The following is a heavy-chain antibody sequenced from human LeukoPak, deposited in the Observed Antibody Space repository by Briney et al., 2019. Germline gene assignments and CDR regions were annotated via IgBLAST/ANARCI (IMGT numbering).Heavy chain of an antibody. D-gene: IGHD3-10*01. V-gene: IGHV3-23*01. J-gene: IGHJ5*02. CDR1: GFTFSSYA. CDR2: ISGSGGST. Sequence: PGGSLRLSCAASGFTFSSYAMSWVRQAPGKGLEWVSAISGSGGSTYYADSVKGRFTISRDNSKNTLYLQMNSLRAEDTAVYYCARQSYSYYGSGSYDNWFDPWGQGTLVTVSS. CDR3: ARQSYSYYGSGSYDNWFDP.